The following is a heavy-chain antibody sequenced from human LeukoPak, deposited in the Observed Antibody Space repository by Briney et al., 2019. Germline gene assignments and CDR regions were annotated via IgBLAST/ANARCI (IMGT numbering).Heavy chain of an antibody. V-gene: IGHV3-23*01. D-gene: IGHD5-12*01. CDR2: IGGRTGAT. Sequence: GGSLRLSCAASGFTFTTNAMSWVRQAPGKGREWGSAIGGRTGATYYADSEKGRFTISRDNSKSTLYLQMDSLRAEDTAVYYCAKCGNSGCHLIDYWGQGTLVTVSS. CDR1: GFTFTTNA. CDR3: AKCGNSGCHLIDY. J-gene: IGHJ4*02.